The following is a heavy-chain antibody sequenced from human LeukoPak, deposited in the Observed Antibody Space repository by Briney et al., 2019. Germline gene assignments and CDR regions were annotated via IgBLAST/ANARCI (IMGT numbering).Heavy chain of an antibody. CDR2: ISGSGGST. CDR1: GFTFSSYA. CDR3: AKDRLYYYGSGPLMDV. D-gene: IGHD3-10*01. V-gene: IGHV3-23*01. Sequence: GGSLRLSCAASGFTFSSYAMSWVRQAPGKGLEWVSAISGSGGSTYYADSVKGRFTISRDNSKNTLYLQMNSLRAEDTAVYYCAKDRLYYYGSGPLMDVWGQGTTVTVSS. J-gene: IGHJ6*02.